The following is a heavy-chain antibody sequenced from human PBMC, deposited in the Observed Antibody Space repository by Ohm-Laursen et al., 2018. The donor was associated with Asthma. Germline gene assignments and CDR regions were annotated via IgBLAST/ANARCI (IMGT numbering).Heavy chain of an antibody. V-gene: IGHV4-59*01. D-gene: IGHD3-16*02. Sequence: SQTLSLTCTVSGGSISSYYLSWIRQPPGKGLEWIGYIYYSGSTNYNPSLKSRVTISVDTSKNQFSLKLSSVTAADTAVYYCARGGYPIDYWGQGTLVTVSS. CDR1: GGSISSYY. CDR2: IYYSGST. J-gene: IGHJ4*02. CDR3: ARGGYPIDY.